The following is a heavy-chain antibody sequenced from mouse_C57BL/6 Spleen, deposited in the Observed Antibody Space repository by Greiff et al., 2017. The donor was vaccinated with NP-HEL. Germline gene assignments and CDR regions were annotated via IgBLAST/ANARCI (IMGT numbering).Heavy chain of an antibody. CDR1: GYTFTSYW. CDR2: IYPGSGST. Sequence: QVQLQQPGAELVKPGASLKMSCKASGYTFTSYWITWVKQRPGQGLEWIGDIYPGSGSTNYNEKFKGKATLTVDTSSSTAYMQLSSLTSVDSAVYYCARTPYAMDYWGKGTSVTVSS. J-gene: IGHJ4*01. V-gene: IGHV1-55*01. CDR3: ARTPYAMDY.